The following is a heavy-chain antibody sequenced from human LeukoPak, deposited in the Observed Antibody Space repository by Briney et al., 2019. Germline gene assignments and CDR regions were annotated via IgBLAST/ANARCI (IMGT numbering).Heavy chain of an antibody. D-gene: IGHD5-24*01. CDR3: TVIEMAIKGGAFDI. J-gene: IGHJ3*02. Sequence: SVKVSCKASGGTFSSYAISWVRQAPGQGLEWMGRIIPILGIANYAQKFQGRVTITADKSTSTAYMELSSLRSEDTAVYYCTVIEMAIKGGAFDIWGQGTMVTVSS. CDR2: IIPILGIA. CDR1: GGTFSSYA. V-gene: IGHV1-69*04.